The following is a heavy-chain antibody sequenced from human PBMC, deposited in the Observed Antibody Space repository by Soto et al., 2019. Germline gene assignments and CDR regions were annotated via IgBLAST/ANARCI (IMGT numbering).Heavy chain of an antibody. CDR2: IGSSGGTI. V-gene: IGHV3-48*02. D-gene: IGHD3-22*01. CDR3: VREVLPYYEANGYYVMAAFDI. Sequence: HPGGSLRLSCAPSGFTFRNYTMHWVRQAPGKGLEWVSYIGSSGGTIYYAEAVKGRFSVSRDNAKNSLYLQMNSLRDEDTAVYYCVREVLPYYEANGYYVMAAFDIWGQGTMVTVSS. J-gene: IGHJ3*02. CDR1: GFTFRNYT.